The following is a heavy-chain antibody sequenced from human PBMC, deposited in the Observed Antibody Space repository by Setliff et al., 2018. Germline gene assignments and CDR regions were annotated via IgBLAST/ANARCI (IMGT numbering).Heavy chain of an antibody. Sequence: ASVKVSCKTSGNTFISYGISWLRQAPGQGLEWMGWIGIHSENTNCAQSFQGRVTMTADTSTNTAYMELKSLRSDDTAVYYCARDVGAYCSGRICHPGYWGQGTLVTVSS. CDR3: ARDVGAYCSGRICHPGY. D-gene: IGHD2-15*01. CDR1: GNTFISYG. J-gene: IGHJ4*02. V-gene: IGHV1-18*01. CDR2: IGIHSENT.